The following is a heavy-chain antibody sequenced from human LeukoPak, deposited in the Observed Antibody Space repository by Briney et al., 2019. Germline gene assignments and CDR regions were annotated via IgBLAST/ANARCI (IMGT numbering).Heavy chain of an antibody. J-gene: IGHJ6*04. Sequence: GGSLRLSCAASGFTVSSNYMSWVRQAPGKGLEWVSVIYGGGSTYYADSVKGRFTISRDNSKNTLYLQMNSLRAEDTAVYYCARVPKDYGSRSYYKSRRMDVWGKGTTVTISS. D-gene: IGHD3-10*01. V-gene: IGHV3-53*01. CDR3: ARVPKDYGSRSYYKSRRMDV. CDR1: GFTVSSNY. CDR2: IYGGGST.